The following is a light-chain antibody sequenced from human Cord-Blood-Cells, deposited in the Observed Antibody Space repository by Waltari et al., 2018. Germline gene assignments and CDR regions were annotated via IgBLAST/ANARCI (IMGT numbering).Light chain of an antibody. CDR2: EVS. J-gene: IGLJ2*01. Sequence: QSALTQPASVSGSPGQSITISCTGTSSDVGGYNLVSWYQQHPGKAPKLMIYEVSKPPSGFSNLFSGSTSDNTASLTISGLQAEDEADYCCCSYAGSSTLFGGGTKLTVL. V-gene: IGLV2-23*02. CDR3: CSYAGSSTL. CDR1: SSDVGGYNL.